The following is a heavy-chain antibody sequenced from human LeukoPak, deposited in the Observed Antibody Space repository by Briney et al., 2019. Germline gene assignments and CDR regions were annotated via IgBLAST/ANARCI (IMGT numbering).Heavy chain of an antibody. J-gene: IGHJ3*02. V-gene: IGHV4-59*12. CDR3: ARDASDYDSSGYFLIGAFDI. D-gene: IGHD3-22*01. CDR2: IYYSGST. Sequence: SETLSLTCTVSGGSISSYYWNWIRQPPGKGLEWIGYIYYSGSTNYNPSLKSRVTISLDTSKNQFSLKLSSVTAADTAVYYCARDASDYDSSGYFLIGAFDIWGQGTMVTVSS. CDR1: GGSISSYY.